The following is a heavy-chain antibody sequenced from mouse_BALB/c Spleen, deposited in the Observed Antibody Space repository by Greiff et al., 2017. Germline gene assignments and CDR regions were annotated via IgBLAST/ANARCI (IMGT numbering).Heavy chain of an antibody. Sequence: EVKLVESGGGLVQPGGSRKLSCAASGFTFSSFGMHWVRQAPEKGLEWVAYISSGSSTIYYADTVKGRFTISRDNPKNTLFLQMTSLRSEDTAMYYCARGSSYPYAMDYWGQGTSVTVSS. CDR2: ISSGSSTI. D-gene: IGHD1-1*01. J-gene: IGHJ4*01. V-gene: IGHV5-17*02. CDR1: GFTFSSFG. CDR3: ARGSSYPYAMDY.